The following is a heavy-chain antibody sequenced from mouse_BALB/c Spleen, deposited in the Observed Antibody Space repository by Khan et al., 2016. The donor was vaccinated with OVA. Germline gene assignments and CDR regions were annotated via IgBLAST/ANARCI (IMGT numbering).Heavy chain of an antibody. V-gene: IGHV1-62-2*01. D-gene: IGHD2-1*01. CDR2: FYPGGTTI. Sequence: QVRLQQSGAELVKPGASVKLSCKASGYTFTEYIIHWLKQRSGQGLEWIGWFYPGGTTIKYNEKFKDKATLTADKSSSTVYMELSRLTSEDSAVYFCARHEDYGNWLDYCGQGTTHTVSS. CDR3: ARHEDYGNWLDY. J-gene: IGHJ2*01. CDR1: GYTFTEYI.